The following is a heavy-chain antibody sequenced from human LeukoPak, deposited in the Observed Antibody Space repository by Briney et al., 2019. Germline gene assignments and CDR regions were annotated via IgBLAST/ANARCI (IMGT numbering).Heavy chain of an antibody. CDR2: ISGSGGST. D-gene: IGHD3-10*01. V-gene: IGHV3-23*01. J-gene: IGHJ5*02. Sequence: RWSLRLSCAASGFTFSSYAMRWVRQAPGTGLEWVSAISGSGGSTYYADSVKGRFTISRDNSKNTLYLQMDSLRAEDTVVYYGARARIWFGEAIAEAWFDPWGQGTLVTVSS. CDR3: ARARIWFGEAIAEAWFDP. CDR1: GFTFSSYA.